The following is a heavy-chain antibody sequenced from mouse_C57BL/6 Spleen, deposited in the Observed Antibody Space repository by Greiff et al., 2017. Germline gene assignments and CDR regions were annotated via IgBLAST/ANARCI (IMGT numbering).Heavy chain of an antibody. Sequence: QVQLQQPGAELVKPGASVKLSCKASGYTFTSYWMPWVKQRPGQGLEWIGEIDPSDSYTNYNQKFKGKATLTADKYSSTAYMQLSSLTSEDSAVYFCAREGITTVVYFDYWGQGTTLTVSS. V-gene: IGHV1-50*01. CDR1: GYTFTSYW. D-gene: IGHD1-1*01. CDR2: IDPSDSYT. CDR3: AREGITTVVYFDY. J-gene: IGHJ2*01.